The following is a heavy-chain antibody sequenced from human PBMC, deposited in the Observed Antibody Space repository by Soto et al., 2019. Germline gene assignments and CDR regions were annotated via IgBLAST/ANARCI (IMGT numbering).Heavy chain of an antibody. CDR3: ARRAVPAAEYYYYYYMDV. J-gene: IGHJ6*03. D-gene: IGHD2-2*01. Sequence: QVQLVQSGAEVKKPGASVKVSCKASGYTFTSYGISWVRQAPGQGLEWMGWISAYNGNTNYAQKLQGRVTMTTDTSTSTAYMELKSLRSDDTAVYYCARRAVPAAEYYYYYYMDVWGKGTTVTVSS. CDR2: ISAYNGNT. V-gene: IGHV1-18*01. CDR1: GYTFTSYG.